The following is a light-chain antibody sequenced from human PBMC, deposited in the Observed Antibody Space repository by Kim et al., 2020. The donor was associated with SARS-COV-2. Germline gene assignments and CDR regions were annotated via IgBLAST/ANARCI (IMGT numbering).Light chain of an antibody. Sequence: ITLSCTDRSSDTDDYNYFPWNHKYPAKAPKLIFYGVTNRPCGVSGRFSGSKSGNTASLTISGLQAEDGADYYCASDTNSGTSYVFGTGTKVTVL. CDR3: ASDTNSGTSYV. V-gene: IGLV2-14*03. CDR2: GVT. CDR1: SSDTDDYNY. J-gene: IGLJ1*01.